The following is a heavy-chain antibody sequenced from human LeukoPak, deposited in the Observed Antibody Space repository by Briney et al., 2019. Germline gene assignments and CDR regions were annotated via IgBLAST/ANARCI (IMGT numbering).Heavy chain of an antibody. CDR2: IYSGGST. J-gene: IGHJ4*02. CDR1: GFTVSSNY. CDR3: AAHYYDSSGYMAYFDY. D-gene: IGHD3-22*01. V-gene: IGHV3-53*01. Sequence: GGSLRLSCAASGFTVSSNYMSWVRQAPGKGLEWVSVIYSGGSTYYAGSVKGRFTISRDNSKNTLYLQMNSLRAEDTAVYYCAAHYYDSSGYMAYFDYWGQGTLVTVSS.